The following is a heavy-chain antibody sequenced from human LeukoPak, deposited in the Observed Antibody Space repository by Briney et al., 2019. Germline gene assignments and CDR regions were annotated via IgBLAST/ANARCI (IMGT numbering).Heavy chain of an antibody. CDR3: ARERNYYDSSGYYSPDYFDY. D-gene: IGHD3-22*01. Sequence: GGSLRLSCAASWFTVSRNYMSWVRQAPGKGLEGVSVLYCGGSTYFAASAKVRFTISRDNSKNTLYLQMNSLRAEDTAVYYCARERNYYDSSGYYSPDYFDYWGQGTLVTVSS. V-gene: IGHV3-53*01. CDR1: WFTVSRNY. J-gene: IGHJ4*02. CDR2: LYCGGST.